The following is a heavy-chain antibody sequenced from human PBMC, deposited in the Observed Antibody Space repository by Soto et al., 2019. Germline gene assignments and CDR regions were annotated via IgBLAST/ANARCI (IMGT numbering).Heavy chain of an antibody. J-gene: IGHJ6*02. CDR2: IYYTGST. V-gene: IGHV4-59*08. CDR1: DDSISRYY. CDR3: ARHTYGSGYFYGMDV. Sequence: QVQLQESGPGLVKPSETLSLTCSVSDDSISRYYWSWIRQPPGKGLEWIGYIYYTGSTNYSPSLKSRVTISVDTSKNQFSLKLSSVTAADTAVYYCARHTYGSGYFYGMDVWGQGTTVTVS. D-gene: IGHD3-10*01.